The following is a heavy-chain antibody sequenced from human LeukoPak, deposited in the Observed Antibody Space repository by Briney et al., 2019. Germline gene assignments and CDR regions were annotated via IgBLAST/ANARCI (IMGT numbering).Heavy chain of an antibody. CDR1: GFTFSSYW. J-gene: IGHJ4*02. V-gene: IGHV3-7*01. CDR2: IKQDGSEK. D-gene: IGHD5-12*01. Sequence: GGSLRLSCAASGFTFSSYWMSWVRQAPGRGLEWVANIKQDGSEKYYVDSVKGRFAISRDNAKNSLYLQMNSLRAEDTAAYYCARVYSGYDPPFDYWGQGTLVTVSS. CDR3: ARVYSGYDPPFDY.